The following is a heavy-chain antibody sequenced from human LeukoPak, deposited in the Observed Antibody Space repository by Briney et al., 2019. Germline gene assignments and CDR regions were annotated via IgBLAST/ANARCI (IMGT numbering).Heavy chain of an antibody. D-gene: IGHD3-10*01. CDR2: ISAYNGNT. J-gene: IGHJ6*02. V-gene: IGHV1-18*01. CDR3: ARVGGFGYYYYDMDV. CDR1: GYTFTSYG. Sequence: ASVKVSCKASGYTFTSYGISWVRRAPGQGLEWMGLISAYNGNTNYAQKLQGRVTMTTDTSTSTAYMELRSLRSDDTAVYYCARVGGFGYYYYDMDVWGQGTTVTVSS.